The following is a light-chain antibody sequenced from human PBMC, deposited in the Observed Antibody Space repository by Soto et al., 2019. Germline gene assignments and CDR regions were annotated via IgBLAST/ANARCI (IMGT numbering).Light chain of an antibody. Sequence: QSVLTQPPSVSGSPGQSVTISCTGTSSDVGSYNRVSWYQQPPGTAPKVMIYDVSNRPSGVPDRFSGSKSGNTASLTISGLQAEDESDYYCSSYTSSSTYVFGTGTKSPS. CDR1: SSDVGSYNR. J-gene: IGLJ1*01. CDR2: DVS. CDR3: SSYTSSSTYV. V-gene: IGLV2-18*02.